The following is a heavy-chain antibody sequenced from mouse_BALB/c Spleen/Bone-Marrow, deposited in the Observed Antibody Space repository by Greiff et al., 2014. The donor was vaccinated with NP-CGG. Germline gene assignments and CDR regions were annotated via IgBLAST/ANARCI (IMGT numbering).Heavy chain of an antibody. CDR2: INPGSGGT. D-gene: IGHD2-13*01. V-gene: IGHV1-54*01. Sequence: VQLQESGAELVRPGTSVKVSCKAPGYAFTNYLIEWVKQRPGQGLEWIGVINPGSGGTNYNEKFKGKATLTADKSSSTAYMQLSSLTSDDSAVYFCARRDYSFAYWGQGTLVTVSA. J-gene: IGHJ3*01. CDR1: GYAFTNYL. CDR3: ARRDYSFAY.